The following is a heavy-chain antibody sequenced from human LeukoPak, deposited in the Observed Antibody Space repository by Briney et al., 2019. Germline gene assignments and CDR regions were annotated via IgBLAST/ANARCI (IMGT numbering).Heavy chain of an antibody. D-gene: IGHD3-10*01. CDR2: IYYSGST. Sequence: SQTLSLTCTVSGGSISSGDYYWSWIRQPPGKGLEWIGYIYYSGSTYYNPSLKSRVTISVDTSKNQFSLKLSSVTAADTAVYCCAREDGSGSSIEKSFDYWGQGTLVTVSS. V-gene: IGHV4-30-4*08. J-gene: IGHJ4*02. CDR3: AREDGSGSSIEKSFDY. CDR1: GGSISSGDYY.